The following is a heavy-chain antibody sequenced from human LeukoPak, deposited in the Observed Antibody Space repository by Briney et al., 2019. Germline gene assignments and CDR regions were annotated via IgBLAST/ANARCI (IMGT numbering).Heavy chain of an antibody. CDR3: ARGPFSSSWSDFDY. J-gene: IGHJ4*02. CDR2: ISGDSRYI. D-gene: IGHD6-13*01. Sequence: PGGSLRLSCAASGFTFSDYSLNWVRQAPGKGLEWVSCISGDSRYIYYVDSVKGRSTISRDNAQNSLYLHMNSLRAEDTAVYYCARGPFSSSWSDFDYWGQGTLVTVSS. V-gene: IGHV3-21*06. CDR1: GFTFSDYS.